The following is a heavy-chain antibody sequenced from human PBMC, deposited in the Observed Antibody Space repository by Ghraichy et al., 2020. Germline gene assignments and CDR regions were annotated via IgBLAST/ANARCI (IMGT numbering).Heavy chain of an antibody. J-gene: IGHJ4*02. CDR2: ISWDGGST. Sequence: GGSPRLSCAASGFTFDDYTMHWVRQAPGKGLEWVSLISWDGGSTYYADSVKGRFTISRDNSKNSLYLQMNSLRTEDTALYYCAKDTLTPDYYGDYLFDYWGQGTLVTVSS. CDR3: AKDTLTPDYYGDYLFDY. CDR1: GFTFDDYT. D-gene: IGHD4-17*01. V-gene: IGHV3-43*01.